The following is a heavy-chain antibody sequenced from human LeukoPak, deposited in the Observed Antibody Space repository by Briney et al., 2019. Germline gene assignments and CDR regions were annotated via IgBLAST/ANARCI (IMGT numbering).Heavy chain of an antibody. CDR1: GGSISRYY. CDR3: TQYSTGQGCFDP. V-gene: IGHV4-59*08. D-gene: IGHD2-8*02. J-gene: IGHJ5*02. Sequence: PSETLSLTCTVSGGSISRYYWSWIRQPPGKGLEWIGYIYYSGSTNYNPSLKSRVTISVDTSKNQFSLKLSSVTAADTAVYYRTQYSTGQGCFDPWGQGTLVTVSS. CDR2: IYYSGST.